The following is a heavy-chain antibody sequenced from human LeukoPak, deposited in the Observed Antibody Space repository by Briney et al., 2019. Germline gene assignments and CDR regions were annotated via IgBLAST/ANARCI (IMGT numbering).Heavy chain of an antibody. CDR1: GFTFSSYA. Sequence: GRSLRLSCTASGFTFSSYAMHWVRQAPGKGLEWVAVISYDGSNKYYADSVKGRFTISRDNSKNTLYLQMNSLRAEDTAVYYCAKSLRSYGMDVWGQGTTVTVSS. V-gene: IGHV3-30*04. CDR3: AKSLRSYGMDV. CDR2: ISYDGSNK. J-gene: IGHJ6*02.